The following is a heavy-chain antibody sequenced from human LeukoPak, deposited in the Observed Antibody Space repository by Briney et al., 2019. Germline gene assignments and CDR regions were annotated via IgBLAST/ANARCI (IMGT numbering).Heavy chain of an antibody. CDR2: ISSNGGST. D-gene: IGHD3-3*01. CDR1: GFTFSSYA. J-gene: IGHJ4*02. Sequence: GGSLRLSCAASGFTFSSYAMHWVRQAPGKGLEYVSAISSNGGSTYYANSVKGRFTISRDNSKNTLYLQMGSLRAEDMAVYYCARSFRSGYYGYADYWGQGTLVTVSS. CDR3: ARSFRSGYYGYADY. V-gene: IGHV3-64*01.